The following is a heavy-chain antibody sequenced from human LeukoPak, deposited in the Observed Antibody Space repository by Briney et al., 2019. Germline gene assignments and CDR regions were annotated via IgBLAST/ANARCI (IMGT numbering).Heavy chain of an antibody. CDR3: ARDRGIAAAGSSDY. CDR1: GFTFSSYS. Sequence: PGGSLRLSCAASGFTFSSYSMNRVRQAPGKGLEWVSSISGSSTYIYYADSVKGRFTISRDNAKNSLYLQMNSLRAEDTAVYYCARDRGIAAAGSSDYWGQGTLVTVSS. V-gene: IGHV3-21*01. D-gene: IGHD6-13*01. J-gene: IGHJ4*02. CDR2: ISGSSTYI.